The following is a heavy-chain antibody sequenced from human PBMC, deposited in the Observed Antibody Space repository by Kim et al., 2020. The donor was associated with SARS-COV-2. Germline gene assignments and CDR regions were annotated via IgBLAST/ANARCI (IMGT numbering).Heavy chain of an antibody. CDR2: IIPIFGTA. Sequence: SVKVSCKASGGTFSSYAISWVRQAPGQGLEWMGGIIPIFGTANYAQKFQGRVTITADESTSTAYMELSSPRSEDTAVYYCAANRAVAGIDYWGQGTLVTVSS. V-gene: IGHV1-69*13. CDR1: GGTFSSYA. CDR3: AANRAVAGIDY. D-gene: IGHD6-19*01. J-gene: IGHJ4*02.